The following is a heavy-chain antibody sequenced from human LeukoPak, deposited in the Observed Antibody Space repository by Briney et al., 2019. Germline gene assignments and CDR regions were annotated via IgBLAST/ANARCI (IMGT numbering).Heavy chain of an antibody. CDR3: ARGISSGWYIRYYFDY. J-gene: IGHJ4*02. CDR2: INHSGST. CDR1: GYSISIGYY. Sequence: SETLSLTCTVSGYSISIGYYWSWIRQPPGKGLEWIGEINHSGSTNYNPSLKSRVTISVDTSKNQFSLKLSSVTAADTAVYYCARGISSGWYIRYYFDYWGQGTLVTVSS. D-gene: IGHD6-19*01. V-gene: IGHV4-34*01.